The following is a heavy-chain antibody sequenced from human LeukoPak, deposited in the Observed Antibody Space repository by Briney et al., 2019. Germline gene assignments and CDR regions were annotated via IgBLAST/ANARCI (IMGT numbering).Heavy chain of an antibody. CDR2: IYYSGST. D-gene: IGHD3-22*01. Sequence: SQTLSLTCTVSGGSISSGVYYWSWIRQHPGKGLEWIGYIYYSGSTYYNPSLKSRVTISVDTSKNQFSLKLSSVTAADTAVYYCARAGDYDSSGYYSNWFDPWGQGTLVTVSS. V-gene: IGHV4-31*03. CDR3: ARAGDYDSSGYYSNWFDP. CDR1: GGSISSGVYY. J-gene: IGHJ5*02.